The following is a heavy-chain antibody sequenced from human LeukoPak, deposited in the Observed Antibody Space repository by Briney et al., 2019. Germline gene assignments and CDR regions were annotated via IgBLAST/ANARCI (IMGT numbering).Heavy chain of an antibody. CDR3: ARPNSGYDFVPYGMDV. Sequence: ASVTVSCKASGGTFSSYAISWVRQAPGQGLEWMGGIIPIFGTANYARKFQGRVTFTADESTSTAYMELSSLRSEDTAVYYCARPNSGYDFVPYGMDVWGQGTTVTVSS. CDR1: GGTFSSYA. D-gene: IGHD5-12*01. J-gene: IGHJ6*02. CDR2: IIPIFGTA. V-gene: IGHV1-69*13.